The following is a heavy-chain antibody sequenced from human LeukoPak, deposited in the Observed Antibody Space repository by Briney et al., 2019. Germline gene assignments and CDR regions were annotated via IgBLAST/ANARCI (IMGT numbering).Heavy chain of an antibody. V-gene: IGHV1-69*01. CDR3: ARRGSDCSGGNCYLGYAFDI. J-gene: IGHJ3*02. D-gene: IGHD2-15*01. CDR2: IIPIFGTG. CDR1: GGIFSSYA. Sequence: SVKVSCKASGGIFSSYAISWVRQAPGQGLEWMGGIIPIFGTGNYAQRFQGRVTITADESTSTAYMELSSLRSEDTAVYYCARRGSDCSGGNCYLGYAFDIWGQGTMVTVSS.